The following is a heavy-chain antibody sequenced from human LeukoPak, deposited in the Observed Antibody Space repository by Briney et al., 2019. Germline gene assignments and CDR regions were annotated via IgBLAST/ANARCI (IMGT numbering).Heavy chain of an antibody. CDR2: ISGSGDYT. CDR1: GFTFSNYA. J-gene: IGHJ4*02. V-gene: IGHV3-23*01. CDR3: AKTYSGYDGVDY. D-gene: IGHD5-12*01. Sequence: TGGSLRLSCAASGFTFSNYAMSWVRQAPGKGLEWVSAISGSGDYTYYADSVKGRFTISRDNSKNTLYLQMNRLRAEDTALYYCAKTYSGYDGVDYWGQGTLVTVSS.